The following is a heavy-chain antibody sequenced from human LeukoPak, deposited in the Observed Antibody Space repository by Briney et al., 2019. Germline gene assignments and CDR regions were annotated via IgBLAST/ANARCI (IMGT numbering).Heavy chain of an antibody. J-gene: IGHJ4*02. CDR1: GFTFSSYS. CDR3: AKYCSGATCSGY. V-gene: IGHV3-23*01. D-gene: IGHD2-15*01. Sequence: GGSLRLSCAASGFTFSSYSMCWVRQAPGKGPEWVSGIKESGDITYYVDSVKGRFTISRDNSKNTLYLQMNSLRAEDTAKYYCAKYCSGATCSGYWGQGTLVTVSS. CDR2: IKESGDIT.